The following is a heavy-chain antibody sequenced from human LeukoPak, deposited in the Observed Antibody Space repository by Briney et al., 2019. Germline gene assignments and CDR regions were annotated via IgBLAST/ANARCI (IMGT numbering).Heavy chain of an antibody. CDR2: IYWNDDK. CDR3: AHRGEAAGMGNWFDP. Sequence: SGPTLVNPPQTLTLTCTFSGFSLSTSGVGVGWIRQPPGKALEWLALIYWNDDKRYSPSLKSRLTITKDTSKNQVVLTMTNMDPVDTATYYCAHRGEAAGMGNWFDPWGQGTLVTVSS. D-gene: IGHD6-13*01. J-gene: IGHJ5*02. V-gene: IGHV2-5*01. CDR1: GFSLSTSGVG.